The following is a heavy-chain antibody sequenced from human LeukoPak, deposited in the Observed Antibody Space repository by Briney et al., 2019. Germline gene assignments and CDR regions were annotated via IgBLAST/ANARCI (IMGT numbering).Heavy chain of an antibody. CDR2: INIDGSFR. D-gene: IGHD3-3*02. Sequence: PGESLRLSCEAATPTFTTYCTVCDSQAPGKGLVWVSLINIDGSFRTYADSVKGRFSISRDNAKNTLYLQMNSLRAEDTAVYYCARGNSGAPDIWRAGTMVTVSS. CDR3: ARGNSGAPDI. J-gene: IGHJ3*02. V-gene: IGHV3-74*01. CDR1: TPTFTTYC.